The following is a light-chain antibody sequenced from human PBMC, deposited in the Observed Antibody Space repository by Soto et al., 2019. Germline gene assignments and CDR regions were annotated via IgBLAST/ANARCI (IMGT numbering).Light chain of an antibody. CDR1: SSDVGAYDF. CDR3: SSYTTRSTRV. Sequence: QSVLTQPASVSGSPGQSITISCTGTSSDVGAYDFVSWYQQHPDKAPKVMIYEVRYRPSGVSNRFSGSKSVNTATLTISGLQAEDEADYYCSSYTTRSTRVFGTGTKVTVL. CDR2: EVR. J-gene: IGLJ1*01. V-gene: IGLV2-14*03.